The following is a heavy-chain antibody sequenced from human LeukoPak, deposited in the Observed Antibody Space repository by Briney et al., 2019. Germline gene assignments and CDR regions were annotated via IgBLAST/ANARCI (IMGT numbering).Heavy chain of an antibody. J-gene: IGHJ2*01. D-gene: IGHD3-22*01. V-gene: IGHV3-48*03. CDR2: ISSSGSTI. CDR3: ARGAKSRYYDSSGYWYFDL. Sequence: GGSLRLSCAASGFTFSSYEMNWVRQAPGKGLEWVSYISSSGSTIYYVGSVKGRFTISRDNAKNSLYLQMNSLRAEDTAVYYCARGAKSRYYDSSGYWYFDLWGRGTLVTVSS. CDR1: GFTFSSYE.